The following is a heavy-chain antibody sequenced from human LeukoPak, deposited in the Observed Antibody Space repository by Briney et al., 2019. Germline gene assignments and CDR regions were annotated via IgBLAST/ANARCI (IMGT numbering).Heavy chain of an antibody. Sequence: KPSETLSLTCTVSGYSISSGYYWSWIRQPAGKGLEWIGRIYTSGSTNYNPSLKSRVTMSVDTSKNQFSLKLSSVTAADTAVYYCARGRAFDIWGQGTMVTVSS. V-gene: IGHV4-61*02. J-gene: IGHJ3*02. CDR1: GYSISSGYY. CDR2: IYTSGST. CDR3: ARGRAFDI.